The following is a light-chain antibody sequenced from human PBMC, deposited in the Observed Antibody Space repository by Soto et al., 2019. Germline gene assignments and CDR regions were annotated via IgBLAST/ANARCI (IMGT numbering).Light chain of an antibody. CDR1: QSISSY. CDR3: QQRYSTPRT. J-gene: IGKJ1*01. Sequence: DIQMTQSPSSLSAFVGDRVTITCRESQSISSYLNWYQQKPGKAPKLLIYAASSLQSGVPSRFSGSGSGTDFTLTISSLQPEDFATYYCQQRYSTPRTFGQGTKVEIK. CDR2: AAS. V-gene: IGKV1-39*01.